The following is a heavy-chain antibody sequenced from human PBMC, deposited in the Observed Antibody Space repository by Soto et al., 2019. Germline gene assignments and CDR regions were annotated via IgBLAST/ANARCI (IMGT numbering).Heavy chain of an antibody. V-gene: IGHV1-18*01. J-gene: IGHJ2*01. CDR3: ARCYCSVGSCYTCWHFDL. CDR2: ISPSTGDT. Sequence: QVQLVQSGAEVKEPGASVKLSCQASGYTFMNYAISWVRQAPGQGLEWMAWISPSTGDTDQAQNFQGRVTMTLDTSTNTADMELRTLRSDDSAVYYCARCYCSVGSCYTCWHFDLWGRGTLVTVSA. CDR1: GYTFMNYA. D-gene: IGHD2-15*01.